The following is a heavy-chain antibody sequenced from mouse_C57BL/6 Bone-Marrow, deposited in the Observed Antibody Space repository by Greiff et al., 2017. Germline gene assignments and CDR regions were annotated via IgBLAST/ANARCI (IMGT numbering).Heavy chain of an antibody. CDR3: VKGHYYGSHYYAMDY. J-gene: IGHJ4*01. Sequence: EVQLVESGGGLVQPKGSLKLSCAASGFSFNTYAMNWVRQAPGKGLEWVARIRSKSNNYATYYADSVKDRFTISRDDSESMLYLQMNNLKTEDTAMYYCVKGHYYGSHYYAMDYWGQGTSVTVSS. CDR2: IRSKSNNYAT. V-gene: IGHV10-1*01. CDR1: GFSFNTYA. D-gene: IGHD1-1*01.